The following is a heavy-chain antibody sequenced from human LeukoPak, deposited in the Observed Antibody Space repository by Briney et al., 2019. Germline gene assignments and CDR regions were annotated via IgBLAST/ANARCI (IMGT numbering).Heavy chain of an antibody. CDR2: IYYSGST. Sequence: SETLSLTCTVSGGSISSYYWSWIRQPPGKGLEWIGSIYYSGSTYYNPSLKSRVTISVDTSKNQFSLKLSSVTAAETAVYYCARASIAAAGKLYYYYYMDVWGKGTTVTVSS. D-gene: IGHD6-13*01. CDR1: GGSISSYY. V-gene: IGHV4-59*12. J-gene: IGHJ6*03. CDR3: ARASIAAAGKLYYYYYMDV.